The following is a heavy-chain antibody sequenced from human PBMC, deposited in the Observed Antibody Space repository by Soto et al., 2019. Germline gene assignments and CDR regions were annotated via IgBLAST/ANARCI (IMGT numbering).Heavy chain of an antibody. CDR2: IYYSGST. V-gene: IGHV4-39*01. D-gene: IGHD3-3*01. CDR3: ARLYYDFWSGYPNPTLDYFDY. Sequence: PSETLSLTCTVSGGSISSSSYYWGWIRQPPGKGLEWIGSIYYSGSTYYNPSLKSRVTISVDTSKNQFSLKLSSVTAADTAVYYCARLYYDFWSGYPNPTLDYFDYWGQGTLVTVSS. CDR1: GGSISSSSYY. J-gene: IGHJ4*02.